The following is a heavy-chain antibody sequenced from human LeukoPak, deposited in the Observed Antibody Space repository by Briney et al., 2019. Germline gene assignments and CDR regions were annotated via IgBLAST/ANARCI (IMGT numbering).Heavy chain of an antibody. V-gene: IGHV1-2*02. J-gene: IGHJ6*03. CDR1: GYTFTGYY. CDR2: INPNSGGT. Sequence: ASVKVSCKASGYTFTGYYIHWVRQAPGQGLEWMGWINPNSGGTNYAQQFQGRVTMTRDTSISAAYMELSRLRSDDTAVYYCATGGVVTQGYYYYYYMDVWGKGTTVTVS. D-gene: IGHD2-21*02. CDR3: ATGGVVTQGYYYYYYMDV.